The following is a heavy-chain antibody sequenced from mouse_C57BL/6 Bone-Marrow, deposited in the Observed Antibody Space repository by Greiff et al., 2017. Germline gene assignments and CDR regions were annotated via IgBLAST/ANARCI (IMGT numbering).Heavy chain of an antibody. V-gene: IGHV1-18*01. CDR2: INPNNGGT. CDR3: ARSGNYLTYWYFDV. J-gene: IGHJ1*03. CDR1: GYTFTDYN. D-gene: IGHD2-1*01. Sequence: VQLKQSGPELVKPGASVKIPCKASGYTFTDYNMDWVKQSHGKSLEWIGDINPNNGGTIYNQKFKGKATLTVDKSSSTAYMELRSLTSEDTAVYYCARSGNYLTYWYFDVWGTGTTVTVSS.